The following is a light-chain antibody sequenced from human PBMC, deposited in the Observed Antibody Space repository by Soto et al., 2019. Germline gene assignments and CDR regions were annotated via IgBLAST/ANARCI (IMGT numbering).Light chain of an antibody. CDR2: EVS. CDR1: SSDVGGYNY. Sequence: LTQPASVSGSPGQSITISCTGTSSDVGGYNYVSWYQQHPGKAPKLMIYEVSNRPSGVSNRFSGSKSGNTASLTISGLQAEDEADYYCSSYTSSSVVFGGGTQLTVL. V-gene: IGLV2-14*01. CDR3: SSYTSSSVV. J-gene: IGLJ2*01.